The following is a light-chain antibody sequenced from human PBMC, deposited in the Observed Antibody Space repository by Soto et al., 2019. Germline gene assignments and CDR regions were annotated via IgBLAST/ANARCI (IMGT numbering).Light chain of an antibody. V-gene: IGLV2-14*03. CDR3: NSYTSSSTQV. Sequence: QSALTQPASVSGSPGQSLTISCTGNSSNVGVFNYISWYQHHPGNAPKLLISDVSVRPSGVSNRFSGSKSGNTASLTISGLQAEDEADYYCNSYTSSSTQVFGGGTKLTVL. J-gene: IGLJ2*01. CDR1: SSNVGVFNY. CDR2: DVS.